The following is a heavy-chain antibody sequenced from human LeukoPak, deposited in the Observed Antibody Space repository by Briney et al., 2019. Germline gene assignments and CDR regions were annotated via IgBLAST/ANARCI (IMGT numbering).Heavy chain of an antibody. D-gene: IGHD3-10*01. CDR3: ARDAEGSGSYYNWFDP. V-gene: IGHV4-34*01. CDR1: GGSFSGYY. CDR2: INHSGST. Sequence: SETLSLTCAVYGGSFSGYYWSWIRQPPGKGLEWIGEINHSGSTNYNPSLKSRVTISVDTSKNQFSLKLSSATAADTAVYYCARDAEGSGSYYNWFDPWGQGTLVTVSS. J-gene: IGHJ5*02.